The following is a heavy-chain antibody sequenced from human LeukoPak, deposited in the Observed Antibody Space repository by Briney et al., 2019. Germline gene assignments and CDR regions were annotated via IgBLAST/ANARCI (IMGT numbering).Heavy chain of an antibody. J-gene: IGHJ5*02. CDR2: IIPIFGTA. CDR3: ARDARGYCSSTSCYTPT. V-gene: IGHV1-69*13. D-gene: IGHD2-2*02. CDR1: GGTFSSYA. Sequence: SVKVSCKASGGTFSSYAISWVRQAPGQGLEWMGGIIPIFGTANYAQKFQGRVTITEDESTSTAYMELSSLRSEDTAVYYCARDARGYCSSTSCYTPTWGQGTLVTVSS.